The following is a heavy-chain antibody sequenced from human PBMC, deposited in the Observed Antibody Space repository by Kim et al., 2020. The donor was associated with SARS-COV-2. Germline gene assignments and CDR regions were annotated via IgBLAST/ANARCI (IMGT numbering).Heavy chain of an antibody. CDR3: AREPSTYFDY. V-gene: IGHV3-66*01. CDR2: ST. Sequence: STYYADSVKGRFTISRDDSTNTVYLQMNSLRAEDTAVYFCAREPSTYFDYWGQGTLVTVSS. J-gene: IGHJ4*02.